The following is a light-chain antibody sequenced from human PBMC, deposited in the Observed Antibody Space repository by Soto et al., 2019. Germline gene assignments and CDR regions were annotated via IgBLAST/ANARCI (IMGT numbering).Light chain of an antibody. CDR3: QQYGSSPPYT. V-gene: IGKV3-20*01. CDR1: QSVSNKY. CDR2: GSS. Sequence: EVVLTQSPGTLSLSPGERATLSCRASQSVSNKYLAWYQQKPGQAPRLFIFGSSDRATGIPDRFSGSGSGTDFTLPISRLESEDFAVYYCQQYGSSPPYTFGQGTKLEIK. J-gene: IGKJ2*01.